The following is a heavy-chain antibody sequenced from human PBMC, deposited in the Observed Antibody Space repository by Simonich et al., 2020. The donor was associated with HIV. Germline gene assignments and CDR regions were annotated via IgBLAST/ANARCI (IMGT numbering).Heavy chain of an antibody. CDR1: GFTFSSYT. CDR2: ISSRSSDI. D-gene: IGHD4-17*01. Sequence: EVQLVESGGGLVKPGGSLRLSCAASGFTFSSYTMNWVRQAPRKRLEWGSSISSRSSDIYDANAVRGRFTISRDNAKNSLYLQMNSLRAEDTAVYYCARDHTTVTCFDYWGQGTLVTVSS. CDR3: ARDHTTVTCFDY. J-gene: IGHJ4*02. V-gene: IGHV3-21*01.